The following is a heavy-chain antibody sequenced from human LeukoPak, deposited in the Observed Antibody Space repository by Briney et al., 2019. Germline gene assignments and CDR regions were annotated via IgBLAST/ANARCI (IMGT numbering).Heavy chain of an antibody. V-gene: IGHV3-53*01. CDR1: GFTVSNKY. D-gene: IGHD6-13*01. J-gene: IGHJ4*02. CDR2: IYSDGSA. CDR3: ARDPQSSQQQVSY. Sequence: PGGSLRLSSAASGFTVSNKYLTWVRQAPGKGLEWVSVIYSDGSAYYADSVKGRFTISRDNSKNTLYLQMNSLRVEDTAVYYCARDPQSSQQQVSYWGQGTLVTVSS.